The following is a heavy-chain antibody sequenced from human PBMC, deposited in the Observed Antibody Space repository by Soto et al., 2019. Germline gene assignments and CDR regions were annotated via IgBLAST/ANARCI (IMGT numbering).Heavy chain of an antibody. D-gene: IGHD2-15*01. CDR1: GFTFSSYG. CDR3: AKDLADGDPRWSNPASDY. J-gene: IGHJ4*02. Sequence: GGSLRLSCAASGFTFSSYGMHWVRQAPGKGLEWVAVISYDGSNKYYADSVKGRFTISRDNSKNTLYLQMNSLRAEDTAVYYCAKDLADGDPRWSNPASDYWGQGTLVTVSS. V-gene: IGHV3-30*18. CDR2: ISYDGSNK.